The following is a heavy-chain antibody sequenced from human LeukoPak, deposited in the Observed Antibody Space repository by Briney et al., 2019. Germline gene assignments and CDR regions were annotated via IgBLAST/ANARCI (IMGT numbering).Heavy chain of an antibody. CDR3: ARCSRGRPNPLGYYMDV. J-gene: IGHJ6*03. V-gene: IGHV1-2*02. CDR2: INPNSGGT. D-gene: IGHD6-13*01. Sequence: ASVKVSCKASGYTFTGYYMHWVRQAPGQGLEWMGWINPNSGGTNYAQKFQGRVTMTRDTSISTAYMELSRLRSDDTAVYYCARCSRGRPNPLGYYMDVWGKGTTVTVSS. CDR1: GYTFTGYY.